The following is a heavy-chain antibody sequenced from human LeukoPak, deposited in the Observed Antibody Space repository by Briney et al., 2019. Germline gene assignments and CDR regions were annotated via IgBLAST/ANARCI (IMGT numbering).Heavy chain of an antibody. CDR2: ISASGSSI. CDR1: GFTFSDYY. V-gene: IGHV3-11*01. D-gene: IGHD5-12*01. CDR3: AREEVDSNSYYYGMDV. J-gene: IGHJ6*02. Sequence: GGSVRLSCAASGFTFSDYYMYWIRQAPGEGLEWVSYISASGSSIYYGDSMKGRFTISRDNAKNSLYLHMNSLRAEDTAVYYCAREEVDSNSYYYGMDVWGQGTTVTVSS.